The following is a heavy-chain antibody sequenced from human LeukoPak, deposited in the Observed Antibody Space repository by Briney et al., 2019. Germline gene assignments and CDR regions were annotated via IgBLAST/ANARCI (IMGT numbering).Heavy chain of an antibody. CDR2: ISVYNGNT. CDR3: ARVGYCSGGSCYSEDFSY. J-gene: IGHJ4*02. CDR1: GYTFTNYG. Sequence: ASVKVSCKASGYTFTNYGISWVRQAPGQGLEWMGWISVYNGNTNYAQKLQGRATMTTDTSTSTAYMELRSLRSDDTAVYYCARVGYCSGGSCYSEDFSYWGQGTLVSVSS. V-gene: IGHV1-18*01. D-gene: IGHD2-15*01.